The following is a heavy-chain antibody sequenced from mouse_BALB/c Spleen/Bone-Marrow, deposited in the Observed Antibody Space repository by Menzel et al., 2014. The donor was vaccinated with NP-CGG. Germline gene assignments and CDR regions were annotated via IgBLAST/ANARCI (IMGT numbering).Heavy chain of an antibody. CDR2: FHPYNDDT. J-gene: IGHJ3*01. CDR3: TRGGGFAY. V-gene: IGHV1-47*01. CDR1: GYTFTTYP. Sequence: QVQLQQSGAEQVKPGASVKMSCKAFGYTFTTYPIEWMKQNHGKSLEWIGNFHPYNDDTKYNEKFKGKAKLTVEKSSSQIFLELSRLTSDDSCVYYCTRGGGFAYWGQGTLVTVSA.